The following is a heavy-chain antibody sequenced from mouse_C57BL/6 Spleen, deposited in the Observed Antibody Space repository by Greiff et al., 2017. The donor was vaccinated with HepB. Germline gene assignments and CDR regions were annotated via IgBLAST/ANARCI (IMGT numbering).Heavy chain of an antibody. CDR1: GYTFTGYW. Sequence: QVQLKQSGAELMKPGASVKLSCKATGYTFTGYWIEWVKQRPGHGLEWIGEILPGSGSTNYNEKFKGKATFTADTSSNTAYMQLSSLTTEDSAIYYCARLLIYDGYYGFAYWGQGTLVTVSA. D-gene: IGHD2-3*01. CDR3: ARLLIYDGYYGFAY. CDR2: ILPGSGST. J-gene: IGHJ3*01. V-gene: IGHV1-9*01.